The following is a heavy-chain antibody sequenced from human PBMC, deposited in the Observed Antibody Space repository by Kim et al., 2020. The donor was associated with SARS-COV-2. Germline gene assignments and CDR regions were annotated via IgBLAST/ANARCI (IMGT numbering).Heavy chain of an antibody. V-gene: IGHV3-30*18. Sequence: GGSLRLSCAASGFTFSSYGMHWVRQAPGKGLEWVAVISYDGSNKYYADSVKGRFTISRDNSKNTLYLQMNSLRAEDTAVYYCAKEGGPYYYYYYMDVWGKGTTVTVSS. CDR2: ISYDGSNK. D-gene: IGHD3-16*01. J-gene: IGHJ6*03. CDR1: GFTFSSYG. CDR3: AKEGGPYYYYYYMDV.